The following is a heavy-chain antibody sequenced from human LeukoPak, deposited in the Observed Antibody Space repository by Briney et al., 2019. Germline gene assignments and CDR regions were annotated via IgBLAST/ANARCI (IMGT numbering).Heavy chain of an antibody. Sequence: PGGSLRLSCAASGFTFSRYGMHWVRQAPGKGLEWVAVISYGGSNKNYADSVKGRFTISRDNSKNTLYLQMNSLRPEDAAVYYCEKERATETRRLDYWGQGTLVTVSS. J-gene: IGHJ4*02. V-gene: IGHV3-30*18. CDR1: GFTFSRYG. CDR3: EKERATETRRLDY. CDR2: ISYGGSNK.